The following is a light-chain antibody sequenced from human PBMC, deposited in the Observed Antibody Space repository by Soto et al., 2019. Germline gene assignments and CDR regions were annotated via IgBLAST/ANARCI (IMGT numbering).Light chain of an antibody. CDR2: SND. V-gene: IGLV1-47*02. CDR1: SSNIGSNA. CDR3: AAWDDSLGGYV. J-gene: IGLJ1*01. Sequence: QSVLTQSPSASGTPGQTMTISCSGSSSNIGSNAVYWYQQVPGSAPRLLMHSNDQRPPGVPDRFSGSRSGTSASLAVSGLRSEDEADYYCAAWDDSLGGYVFGPGTKLTVL.